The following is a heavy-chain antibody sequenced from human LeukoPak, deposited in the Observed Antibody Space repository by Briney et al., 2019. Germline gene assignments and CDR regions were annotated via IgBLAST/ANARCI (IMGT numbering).Heavy chain of an antibody. CDR1: GFTFSSYA. CDR2: ISSNGGST. Sequence: PGGSLRLSCAASGFTFSSYAMHWVRQAPGKGLEYVSAISSNGGSTYYANSVKGRFTISRDNSKNTLYLQMNSLRAEDTAVYYCARSVDGDYEYYFDYWGQGTLVTVSS. V-gene: IGHV3-64*01. D-gene: IGHD4-17*01. CDR3: ARSVDGDYEYYFDY. J-gene: IGHJ4*02.